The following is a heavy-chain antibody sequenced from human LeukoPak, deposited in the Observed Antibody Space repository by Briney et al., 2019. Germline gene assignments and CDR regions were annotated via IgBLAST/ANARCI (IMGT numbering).Heavy chain of an antibody. CDR3: VVAATRGAFDY. Sequence: SETLSLTCSVSGASISSYYWSWIRQPPGKGLEWIGYVYYIGSTNYNPSLKSRVSISMDTSKNQFSLKLSSVTAADTAVYYCVVAATRGAFDYWGQGTLVTVSS. CDR2: VYYIGST. V-gene: IGHV4-59*08. D-gene: IGHD2-15*01. J-gene: IGHJ4*02. CDR1: GASISSYY.